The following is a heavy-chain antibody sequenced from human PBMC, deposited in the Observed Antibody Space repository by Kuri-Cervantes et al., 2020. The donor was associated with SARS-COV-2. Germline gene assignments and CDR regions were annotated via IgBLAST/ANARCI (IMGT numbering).Heavy chain of an antibody. Sequence: GSLRLSCAVSGYSISSGYYWGWIRQPPGKGLEWIGSIYHSGSTYYNPSLKSRVTISVDTSKNQFSLKLSSVTAADTAVYYCARSIGTHYDFWSGYPPSYYYYYMDVWGKGTTVTVSS. CDR2: IYHSGST. V-gene: IGHV4-38-2*01. CDR1: GYSISSGYY. CDR3: ARSIGTHYDFWSGYPPSYYYYYMDV. D-gene: IGHD3-3*01. J-gene: IGHJ6*03.